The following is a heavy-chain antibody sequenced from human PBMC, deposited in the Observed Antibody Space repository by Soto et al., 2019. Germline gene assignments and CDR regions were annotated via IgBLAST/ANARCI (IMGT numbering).Heavy chain of an antibody. D-gene: IGHD3-22*01. CDR2: IIPIFGTA. CDR1: GGTFSSYA. Sequence: ASVKVSCKASGGTFSSYAISWVRQAPGQGLEWMGGIIPIFGTANYAQKFQGRVTITADESTSTAYMELSSLRSEDTAVYYCARRLDAADDYYDSSGYSWFDPWGQGTLVTVSS. CDR3: ARRLDAADDYYDSSGYSWFDP. J-gene: IGHJ5*02. V-gene: IGHV1-69*13.